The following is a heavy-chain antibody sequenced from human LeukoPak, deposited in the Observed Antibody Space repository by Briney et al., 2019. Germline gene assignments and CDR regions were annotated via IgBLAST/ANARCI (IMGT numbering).Heavy chain of an antibody. V-gene: IGHV3-23*01. CDR2: ISPSGGST. CDR1: GFIFGSYA. D-gene: IGHD3-3*01. Sequence: GGSLRLSCAGSGFIFGSYANSWVRQAPGKGLEWVSGISPSGGSTYYADSVKGRFTISRDNSKNTLYLQMNSLRAEGTAVYYRAKDLWSGLGGFDFWGQGTMVTVSS. J-gene: IGHJ3*01. CDR3: AKDLWSGLGGFDF.